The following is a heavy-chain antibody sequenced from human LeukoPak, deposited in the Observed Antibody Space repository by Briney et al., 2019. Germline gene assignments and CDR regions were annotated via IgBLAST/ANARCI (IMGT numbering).Heavy chain of an antibody. Sequence: GGSLRLSCAASGFTFSSYAMPWVRQAPGKGLEWVAVISYDGSNKYYADSVKGRFTISRDNSKNTLYLQMNSLRAEDTAVYYCARGITMIVVVITLGFDYWGQGTLVTVSS. V-gene: IGHV3-30-3*01. D-gene: IGHD3-22*01. CDR2: ISYDGSNK. CDR3: ARGITMIVVVITLGFDY. J-gene: IGHJ4*02. CDR1: GFTFSSYA.